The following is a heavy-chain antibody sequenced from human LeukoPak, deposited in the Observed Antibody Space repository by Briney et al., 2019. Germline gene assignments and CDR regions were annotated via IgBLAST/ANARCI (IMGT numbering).Heavy chain of an antibody. CDR3: AKDAFRIMITFGGVIDLRLDY. J-gene: IGHJ4*02. CDR2: ISYDGSNK. CDR1: GFTFSSYG. D-gene: IGHD3-16*02. V-gene: IGHV3-30*18. Sequence: PGGSLRLSCAASGFTFSSYGMHWVRQAPGKGLEWVAVISYDGSNKYYADSVKGRFTISRDNSKNTLYLQMNSLRAEDTAVYYCAKDAFRIMITFGGVIDLRLDYWGQGTLVTVSS.